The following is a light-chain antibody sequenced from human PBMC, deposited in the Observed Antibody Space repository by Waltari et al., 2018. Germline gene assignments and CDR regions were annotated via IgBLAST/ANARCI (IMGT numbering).Light chain of an antibody. J-gene: IGKJ4*01. V-gene: IGKV3-11*01. CDR1: ESIDSH. CDR3: QQRSYWPLT. CDR2: DAS. Sequence: EIVLTQSPATLSFSPGERATLSCRASESIDSHLAWYPQKPGQAPSLLIYDASNRATGIPTRFSGSRSGTDFTLTISSLDPEDFAVYYCQQRSYWPLTFGGGTKVEIK.